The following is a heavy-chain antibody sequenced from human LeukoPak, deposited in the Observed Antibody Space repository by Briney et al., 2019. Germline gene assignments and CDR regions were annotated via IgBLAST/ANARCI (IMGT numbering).Heavy chain of an antibody. CDR2: IIPIFGTA. J-gene: IGHJ2*01. Sequence: GASVKVSCKASGGTFSSYAISWVRQAPGRGLEWMGGIIPIFGTANYAQKFQDRVTITADESTSTAYMELSSLRSEDTAVYYCARGPPTVTTPYWYFDLWGRGTLVTVSS. V-gene: IGHV1-69*13. CDR1: GGTFSSYA. D-gene: IGHD4-17*01. CDR3: ARGPPTVTTPYWYFDL.